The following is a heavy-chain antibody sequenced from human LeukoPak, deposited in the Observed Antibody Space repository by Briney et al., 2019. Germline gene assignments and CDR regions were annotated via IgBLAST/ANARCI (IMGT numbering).Heavy chain of an antibody. CDR1: GVTFSSYI. Sequence: GGSLRLSCAASGVTFSSYIMNWVRQAPGKGLEWVSSISSSSSYIYYADSVKGRFTISRDNAKNSLYLQMNSLRAEDTAVYYCAKQIVGATRYFDYWGQGTLVTVSS. D-gene: IGHD1-26*01. CDR3: AKQIVGATRYFDY. V-gene: IGHV3-21*01. CDR2: ISSSSSYI. J-gene: IGHJ4*02.